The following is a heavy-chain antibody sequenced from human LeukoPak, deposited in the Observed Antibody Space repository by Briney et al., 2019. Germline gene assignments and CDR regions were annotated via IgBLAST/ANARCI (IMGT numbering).Heavy chain of an antibody. J-gene: IGHJ5*02. CDR1: GGSISSYY. CDR2: IYTSGST. Sequence: SETLSLTCTVSGGSISSYYWSWIRQPAGKGLEWIGRIYTSGSTNYNPSLKSRVTMSVDTSKNQFSLKLSSVTAADTAVYYCATRAPRYCSSTSCYWGRASWFDPWGQGTLVTVSS. D-gene: IGHD2-2*01. V-gene: IGHV4-4*07. CDR3: ATRAPRYCSSTSCYWGRASWFDP.